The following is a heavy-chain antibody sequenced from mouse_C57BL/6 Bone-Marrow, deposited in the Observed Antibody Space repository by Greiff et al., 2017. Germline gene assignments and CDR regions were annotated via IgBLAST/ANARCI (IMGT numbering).Heavy chain of an antibody. J-gene: IGHJ2*01. V-gene: IGHV1-64*01. CDR3: ARERGYFDY. CDR2: IHPNSGST. CDR1: GYTFTSYW. Sequence: VKLQQPGAELVKPGASVKLSCKASGYTFTSYWMHWVKQRPGQGLEWIGMIHPNSGSTNYNQKFKSKATLTVDKSSSTAYMQLSSLTSEDSAVYYCARERGYFDYWGQGTTLTVSS.